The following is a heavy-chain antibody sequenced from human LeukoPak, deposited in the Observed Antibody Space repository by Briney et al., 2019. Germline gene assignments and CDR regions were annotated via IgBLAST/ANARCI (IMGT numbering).Heavy chain of an antibody. CDR1: GFTFSSYS. Sequence: GGSLRLSCAASGFTFSSYSMNWVRQAPGKGLEWVSHITASGTAMFYADSVKGRSTISRDNAKNSLYLQMNSLRDEDTAVYYCASSGSYRFDYWGQGTLVTVSS. D-gene: IGHD1-26*01. CDR3: ASSGSYRFDY. J-gene: IGHJ4*02. V-gene: IGHV3-48*02. CDR2: ITASGTAM.